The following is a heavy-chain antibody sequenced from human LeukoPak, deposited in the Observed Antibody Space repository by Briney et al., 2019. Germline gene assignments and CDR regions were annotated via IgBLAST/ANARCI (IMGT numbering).Heavy chain of an antibody. CDR1: GYSISSGSY. CDR2: IYHSGST. J-gene: IGHJ6*03. D-gene: IGHD3-10*01. CDR3: ARLTKNDSGTYRFGKKKRGYMDV. V-gene: IGHV4-38-2*02. Sequence: SETLSLTCTVSGYSISSGSYWGWIRQPPGKGLEWIGNIYHSGSTYYNPSLKSRVTISVDTSKNQFSLKRSSVTAAHTAVYYCARLTKNDSGTYRFGKKKRGYMDVWGKGTTVTISS.